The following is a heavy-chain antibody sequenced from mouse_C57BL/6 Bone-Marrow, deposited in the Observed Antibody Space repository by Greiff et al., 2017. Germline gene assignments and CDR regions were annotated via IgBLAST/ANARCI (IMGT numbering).Heavy chain of an antibody. CDR2: IYPRDGST. CDR3: ARLEFDGSSGDWYFDV. V-gene: IGHV1-85*01. Sequence: VQLQESGPELVKPGASVKLSCKASGYTFTSYDINWVKQRPGQGLEWIGWIYPRDGSTKYNEKFKGKATLTVDTSSRTAYRDLHSLTSEDSAVYFCARLEFDGSSGDWYFDVWGTGTTVTVSS. D-gene: IGHD1-1*01. CDR1: GYTFTSYD. J-gene: IGHJ1*03.